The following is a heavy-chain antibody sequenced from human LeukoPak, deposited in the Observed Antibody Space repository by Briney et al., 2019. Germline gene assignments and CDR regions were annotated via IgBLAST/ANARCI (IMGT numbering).Heavy chain of an antibody. CDR2: INHSGST. D-gene: IGHD3-22*01. V-gene: IGHV4-34*01. Sequence: SETLSLTCDVFGGSFSAYFWSWIRQPPGKGLEWIGEINHSGSTNYNSSLRSRVTISVDTSKNQFSLKLSSVTAADTAVYYCARDTYYYDSSGYFSLDYWGQGTLVTVSS. CDR1: GGSFSAYF. J-gene: IGHJ4*02. CDR3: ARDTYYYDSSGYFSLDY.